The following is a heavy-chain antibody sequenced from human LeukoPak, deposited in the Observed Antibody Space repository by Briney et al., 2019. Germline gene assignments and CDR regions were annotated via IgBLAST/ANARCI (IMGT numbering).Heavy chain of an antibody. CDR2: ISGSGGST. V-gene: IGHV3-23*01. Sequence: GGSLRLSCAASGFTFSSYAMSWVRQAPGKGLEWVSAISGSGGSTYYADSVKGRFTISRHNSKNTLYLQMNSLRAEDTAVYYCAKVGGSRYYYGMDVWGQGTTVTVSS. CDR3: AKVGGSRYYYGMDV. D-gene: IGHD2-15*01. J-gene: IGHJ6*02. CDR1: GFTFSSYA.